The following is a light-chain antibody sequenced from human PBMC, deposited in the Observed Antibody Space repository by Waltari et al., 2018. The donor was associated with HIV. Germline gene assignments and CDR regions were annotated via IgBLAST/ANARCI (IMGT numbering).Light chain of an antibody. CDR2: EVS. J-gene: IGLJ1*01. CDR3: CSYADSPPYV. CDR1: NSDVGSYNL. V-gene: IGLV2-23*02. Sequence: QSALTQPASVSGSPGQSITISCTGTNSDVGSYNLVSWYQQHPGKAPKLMVYEVSKRPSGVSNRFSGSKSGNTASLTISGLQAEDEADYYCCSYADSPPYVFGTGTKVTVL.